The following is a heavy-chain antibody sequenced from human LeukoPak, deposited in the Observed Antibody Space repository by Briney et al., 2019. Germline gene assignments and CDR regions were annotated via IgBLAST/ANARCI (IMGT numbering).Heavy chain of an antibody. V-gene: IGHV1-69*05. CDR2: IIPIFGTA. CDR3: ARSGVVPAAAYYYMDV. Sequence: SVKVSCKASGGTFSSYAISWVRQAPGQGLEWMGGIIPIFGTANYAQEFQGRVTITTDESTSTAYMELSSLRSEDTAVYYCARSGVVPAAAYYYMDVWGKGTTVTVSS. D-gene: IGHD2-2*01. CDR1: GGTFSSYA. J-gene: IGHJ6*03.